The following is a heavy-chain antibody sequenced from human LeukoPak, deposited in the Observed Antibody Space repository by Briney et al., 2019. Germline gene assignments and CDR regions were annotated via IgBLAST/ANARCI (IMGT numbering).Heavy chain of an antibody. CDR1: GFTFSNYV. CDR2: LSVSGTNS. J-gene: IGHJ3*02. Sequence: PGGSLRLSCAASGFTFSNYVMSWLRQAPGKGLEWVAGLSVSGTNSYHANSVKGRFIISRDNSENTLSLQMNRLRAEDAAVYYCAKGRRGDSFDFDMWGQGTMVTVSS. D-gene: IGHD2-21*02. V-gene: IGHV3-23*01. CDR3: AKGRRGDSFDFDM.